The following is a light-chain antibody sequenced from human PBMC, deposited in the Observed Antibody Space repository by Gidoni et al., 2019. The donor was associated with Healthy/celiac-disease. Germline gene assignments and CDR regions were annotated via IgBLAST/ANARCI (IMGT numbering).Light chain of an antibody. CDR3: AAWDDSLNGLYV. J-gene: IGLJ1*01. CDR1: SSTIGSNT. Sequence: PGQRVTISCSGSSSTIGSNTVNWYQQLPGTAPKLLIYSNNQRPSGVPDRFSGSKSGTSASLAISGLQSEDEADYYCAAWDDSLNGLYVFGTGTKVTVL. V-gene: IGLV1-44*01. CDR2: SNN.